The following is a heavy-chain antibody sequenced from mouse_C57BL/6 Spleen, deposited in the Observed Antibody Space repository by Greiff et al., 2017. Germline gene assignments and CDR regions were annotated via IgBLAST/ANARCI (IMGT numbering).Heavy chain of an antibody. CDR1: GYTFTDYN. CDR3: AISHYGSSPCFAY. D-gene: IGHD1-1*01. Sequence: VQLKESGPELVKPGASVKIPCKASGYTFTDYNMDWVKQSHGKSLEWIGDIKPNNGGTIYNQKFKGKATLTVDKSSSTAYMELRSLTSEDTAVYYCAISHYGSSPCFAYWGQGTLVTVSA. J-gene: IGHJ3*01. CDR2: IKPNNGGT. V-gene: IGHV1-18*01.